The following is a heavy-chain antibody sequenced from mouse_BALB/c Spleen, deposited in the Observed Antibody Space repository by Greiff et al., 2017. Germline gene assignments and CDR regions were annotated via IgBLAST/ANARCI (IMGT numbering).Heavy chain of an antibody. Sequence: EVKLVESGGDLVKPGGSLKLSCAASGFTFSSYGMSWVRQTPDKRLEWVATISSGGSYTYYPDSVKGRFTISRDNAKNTLYLQMSSLKSEDTAMYYCARYSNYPFNYWGQDTTLTVSS. CDR3: ARYSNYPFNY. D-gene: IGHD2-5*01. CDR1: GFTFSSYG. V-gene: IGHV5-6*01. J-gene: IGHJ2*01. CDR2: ISSGGSYT.